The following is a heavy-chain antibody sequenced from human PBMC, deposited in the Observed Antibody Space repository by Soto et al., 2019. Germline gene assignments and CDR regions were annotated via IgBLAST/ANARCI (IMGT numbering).Heavy chain of an antibody. V-gene: IGHV3-30-3*01. Sequence: QVQLVESGGGVVQPGRSLRLSCAASGFTFSSYAMHWVRQAPGKGLEGVAVISYDGSNKYYADSVKGRFTISRDNSKNTLYLQMNSLRAEDTAVYYCARDRCCSGGSCYQCGRNDWGQGTLVTVSS. J-gene: IGHJ4*02. CDR2: ISYDGSNK. CDR1: GFTFSSYA. CDR3: ARDRCCSGGSCYQCGRND. D-gene: IGHD2-15*01.